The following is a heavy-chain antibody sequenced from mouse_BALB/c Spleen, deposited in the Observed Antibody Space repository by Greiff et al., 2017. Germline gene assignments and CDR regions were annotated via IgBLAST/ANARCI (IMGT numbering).Heavy chain of an antibody. Sequence: EVQLQESGPELVKPGASVKMSCKASGYTFTSYVMHWVKQKPGQGLEWIGYINPYNDGSKYNEKSKGKATLTSDKSSSTAYMELSSLTSEDSAVYYCARSDYGSSGYFDVWGAGTTVTVSS. J-gene: IGHJ1*01. V-gene: IGHV1-14*01. CDR2: INPYNDGS. D-gene: IGHD1-1*01. CDR1: GYTFTSYV. CDR3: ARSDYGSSGYFDV.